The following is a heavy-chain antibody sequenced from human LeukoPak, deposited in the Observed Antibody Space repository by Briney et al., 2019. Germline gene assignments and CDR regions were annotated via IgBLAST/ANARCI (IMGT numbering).Heavy chain of an antibody. CDR1: GGSISSSNW. V-gene: IGHV4-39*01. CDR2: IYYSGST. J-gene: IGHJ4*02. D-gene: IGHD1-26*01. CDR3: ARHALHSGSYWSDY. Sequence: SETLSLTCAVSGGSISSSNWWSWVRQPPGKGLEWIGSIYYSGSTYYNPSLKSRVTISVDTSKNQFSLKLSSVTAADTAVYYCARHALHSGSYWSDYWGQGTLVTVSS.